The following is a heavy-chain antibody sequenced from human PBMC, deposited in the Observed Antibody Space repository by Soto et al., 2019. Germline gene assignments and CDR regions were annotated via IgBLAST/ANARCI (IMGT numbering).Heavy chain of an antibody. D-gene: IGHD1-7*01. CDR1: GGTFSSYT. CDR2: IIPILGIA. Sequence: SVKVSCKASGGTFSSYTISWVRQAPGQGLEWMGRIIPILGIANYAQKFQGRVTITADKSTSTAYMELSSLRSEDTAVYYCARGRITGTTPPEYWGQGTLVTVSS. V-gene: IGHV1-69*02. J-gene: IGHJ4*02. CDR3: ARGRITGTTPPEY.